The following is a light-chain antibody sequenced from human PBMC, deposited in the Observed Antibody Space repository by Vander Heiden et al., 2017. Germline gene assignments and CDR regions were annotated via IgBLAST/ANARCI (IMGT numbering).Light chain of an antibody. V-gene: IGLV1-44*01. CDR3: AAWDDSLTGSYV. CDR1: SSNSGSNT. J-gene: IGLJ1*01. CDR2: NNN. Sequence: QSVLTQPASASGTPGQRVTISCSGSSSNSGSNTVNWYQQLPGTAPKLLIYNNNQRPSGVPDRFSGSQSGTSASLAISGLQSDDEADYYCAAWDDSLTGSYVFGTGTKVTVL.